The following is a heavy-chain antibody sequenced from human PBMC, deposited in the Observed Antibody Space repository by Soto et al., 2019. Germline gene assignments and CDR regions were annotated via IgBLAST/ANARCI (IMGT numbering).Heavy chain of an antibody. J-gene: IGHJ6*03. CDR2: INWNGGST. Sequence: EGQLVESGGGLVRPGGSLRLSCAASGFTFDDYGVSWVRQAPGKGLEWVSGINWNGGSTGYADSVKGRFTISRDNAKNSLYLEMNSLRAEDTALYQGARGGVSYYGSGGQKGGYYYYYYMDVWGKGTTVTVSS. V-gene: IGHV3-20*01. CDR3: ARGGVSYYGSGGQKGGYYYYYYMDV. D-gene: IGHD3-10*01. CDR1: GFTFDDYG.